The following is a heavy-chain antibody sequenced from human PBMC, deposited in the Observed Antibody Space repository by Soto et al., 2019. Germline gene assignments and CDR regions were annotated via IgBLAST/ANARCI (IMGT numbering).Heavy chain of an antibody. D-gene: IGHD3-22*01. CDR3: ARGYYYYDSSGYYYYDY. CDR1: GYTXSGYY. J-gene: IGHJ4*02. CDR2: INPNSGGK. V-gene: IGHV1-2*04. Sequence: SXKVSLTASGYTXSGYYMHWVRQAPGQGLEWMGWINPNSGGKNYAQKFQGWVTMTRDTSISTAYIELSRLRSDDTAVYYCARGYYYYDSSGYYYYDYWGQGTLVTVSS.